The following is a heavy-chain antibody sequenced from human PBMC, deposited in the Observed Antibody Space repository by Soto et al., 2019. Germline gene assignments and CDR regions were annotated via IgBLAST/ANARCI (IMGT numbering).Heavy chain of an antibody. CDR2: ISSSGGTV. V-gene: IGHV3-48*03. J-gene: IGHJ4*02. Sequence: PGGSLRLSCAASGITFSNYEMNWVRQAPGKGLEWVSYISSSGGTVYYADSVKGRFSVSRDNAKNSLYLQMNSLRAEDTAVYCCARESEDLTSNFDYWGQGTLVTVSS. CDR1: GITFSNYE. CDR3: ARESEDLTSNFDY.